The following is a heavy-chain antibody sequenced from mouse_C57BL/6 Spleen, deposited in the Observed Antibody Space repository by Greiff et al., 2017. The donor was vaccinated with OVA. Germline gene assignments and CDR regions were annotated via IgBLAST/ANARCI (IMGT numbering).Heavy chain of an antibody. J-gene: IGHJ2*01. CDR1: GYTFTSYW. V-gene: IGHV1-55*01. Sequence: VKLQESGAELVKPGASVKMSCKASGYTFTSYWITWVKQRPGQGLEWIGDIYPGSGSTNYNEKFKSKATLTVDTSSSTAYMQLSSLTSEDSAVYYCARSLDYWGQGTTLTVSS. CDR3: ARSLDY. CDR2: IYPGSGST.